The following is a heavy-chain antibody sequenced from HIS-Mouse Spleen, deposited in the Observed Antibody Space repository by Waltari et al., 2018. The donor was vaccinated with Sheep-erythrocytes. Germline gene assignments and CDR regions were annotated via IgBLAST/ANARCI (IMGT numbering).Heavy chain of an antibody. V-gene: IGHV4-39*01. Sequence: QLQLQESGPGLVKPSETLSLTCTVSGGSIRSSSYYWGWIRQPPGKGLEWIGSIYYSGGTNYTPSLKSRVTISVDTSKNQFSLKLSSVTAADTAVYYCARHTTTVTTVRYFQHWGQGTLVTVSS. CDR3: ARHTTTVTTVRYFQH. CDR2: IYYSGGT. J-gene: IGHJ1*01. CDR1: GGSIRSSSYY. D-gene: IGHD4-17*01.